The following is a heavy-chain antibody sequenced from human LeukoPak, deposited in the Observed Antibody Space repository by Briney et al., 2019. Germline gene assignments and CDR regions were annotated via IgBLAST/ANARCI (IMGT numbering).Heavy chain of an antibody. CDR2: IKHDGSEK. Sequence: GGSLRLSCAASGFTFSSYWMSWVRQAPGKGLEWVANIKHDGSEKYYVDSVKGRFAISRDNGKNSLYLQMNSLRVEEMAVYYCARAPREWLLGYHFECWGQGTLVTVSS. CDR3: ARAPREWLLGYHFEC. D-gene: IGHD3-3*01. CDR1: GFTFSSYW. V-gene: IGHV3-7*01. J-gene: IGHJ4*02.